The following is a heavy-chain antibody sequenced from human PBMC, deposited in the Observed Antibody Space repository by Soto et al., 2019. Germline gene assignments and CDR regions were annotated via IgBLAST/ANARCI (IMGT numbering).Heavy chain of an antibody. V-gene: IGHV4-31*03. CDR1: GASVSSGAYY. CDR2: IYESGYT. D-gene: IGHD6-19*01. Sequence: SETLSLTCTVSGASVSSGAYYWGWVRQRPGRGLEWIGYIYESGYTYYNTSLKSRLTISLERXHNQFSLGLKSVTVADTAVYYGARASPPGIAVAPLHGAHYYYYYGMDVLGQGTTVTVSS. CDR3: ARASPPGIAVAPLHGAHYYYYYGMDV. J-gene: IGHJ6*02.